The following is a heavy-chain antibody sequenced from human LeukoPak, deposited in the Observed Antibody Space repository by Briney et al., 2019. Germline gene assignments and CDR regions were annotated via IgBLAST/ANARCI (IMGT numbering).Heavy chain of an antibody. J-gene: IGHJ4*02. CDR3: AREYYCSSASCYSDY. D-gene: IGHD2-2*02. V-gene: IGHV4-4*07. CDR1: GGSISSYY. Sequence: PSEALSLTCTVSGGSISSYYWSWIRQPAGKGLEWIGRIYTSGSTNYNPSLKSRVTMSVDTSKNQFSLKLSSVTAADTAVYYCAREYYCSSASCYSDYWGQGTLVTVSS. CDR2: IYTSGST.